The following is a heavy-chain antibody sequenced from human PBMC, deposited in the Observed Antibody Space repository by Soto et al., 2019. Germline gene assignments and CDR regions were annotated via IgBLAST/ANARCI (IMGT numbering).Heavy chain of an antibody. Sequence: QVQLVQSGAEVKKPGASVKVSCKASGYPFTGLFMHWVRQAPGQGLEWMGWISPKTGDTNYAKKLQDRVTMTTDTSITTAYMELTRLRSDDTAVYYCALIEMTTIAWGQGTLVTVSS. V-gene: IGHV1-2*02. D-gene: IGHD4-4*01. CDR3: ALIEMTTIA. J-gene: IGHJ1*01. CDR1: GYPFTGLF. CDR2: ISPKTGDT.